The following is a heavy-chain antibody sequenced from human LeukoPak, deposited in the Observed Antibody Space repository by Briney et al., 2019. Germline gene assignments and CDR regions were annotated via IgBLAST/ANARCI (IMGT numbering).Heavy chain of an antibody. CDR2: IYTSGST. CDR3: ARFFSIPGGGAFDI. V-gene: IGHV4-61*02. J-gene: IGHJ3*02. D-gene: IGHD1-14*01. Sequence: SETLSLTCTVSGGSISSGSYYWSWIRQPAGKGLEWIGRIYTSGSTYYNPSLRSRVTISVDRSKNQFSLKLSSVTAADTAVYYCARFFSIPGGGAFDIWGQGTMVTVSS. CDR1: GGSISSGSYY.